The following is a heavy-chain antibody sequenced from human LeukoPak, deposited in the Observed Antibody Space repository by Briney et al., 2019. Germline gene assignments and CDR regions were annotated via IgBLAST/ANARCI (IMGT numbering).Heavy chain of an antibody. CDR1: GYTFSGYF. J-gene: IGHJ4*02. V-gene: IGHV1-2*02. CDR2: IYPNSGGI. D-gene: IGHD3-3*01. CDR3: ASTHHYDFWSGYYRPSPQTLFDY. Sequence: ASVKVSCKASGYTFSGYFMHWVRQAPGQGLEWMGWIYPNSGGIKYAQKFQGRVTMTRDTSISTAYMELSRLRSDDTAVYYCASTHHYDFWSGYYRPSPQTLFDYWGQGTLVTVSS.